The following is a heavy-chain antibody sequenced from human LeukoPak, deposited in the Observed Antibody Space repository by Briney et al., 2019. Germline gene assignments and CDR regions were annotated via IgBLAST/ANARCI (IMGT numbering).Heavy chain of an antibody. CDR3: ATGVFCATTTCPGYQHYYYFMDV. J-gene: IGHJ6*03. Sequence: ASVTVSCKVSGFTLADLSMHWVRQAPGKGLEWVGGFDRKNGDTIYAQRFRGRVTLTEDTSTGTAYMDLSSLSADDTAVYYCATGVFCATTTCPGYQHYYYFMDVWGKGTTVTVSS. CDR1: GFTLADLS. CDR2: FDRKNGDT. V-gene: IGHV1-24*01. D-gene: IGHD2-2*01.